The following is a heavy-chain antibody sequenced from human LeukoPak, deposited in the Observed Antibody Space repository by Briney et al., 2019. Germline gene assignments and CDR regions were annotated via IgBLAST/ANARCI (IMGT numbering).Heavy chain of an antibody. CDR3: AKGRYGGKVPFDY. D-gene: IGHD4-23*01. CDR2: ISWNSGSI. CDR1: GFTFDDYA. Sequence: GGSLRLSCAASGFTFDDYAMHWVRQAPGKGLEWVSGISWNSGSIGYADSVKGRFTISRDNAKNSLYLQMNSLRAEDTAVYYCAKGRYGGKVPFDYWGQGTLVTVSS. V-gene: IGHV3-9*01. J-gene: IGHJ4*02.